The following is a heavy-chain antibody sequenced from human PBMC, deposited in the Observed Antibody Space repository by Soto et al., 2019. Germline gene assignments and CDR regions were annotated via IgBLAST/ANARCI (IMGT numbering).Heavy chain of an antibody. V-gene: IGHV5-51*01. CDR3: ARPSSQSPLFHYYRDV. J-gene: IGHJ6*03. Sequence: PGESLKISCKGSGYSFTSYWIGWVRQMPGKGLEWMGIIYPGDSDTRYSPSFQGQVTISADKSISTAYLQWSSLKASDTAMYYWARPSSQSPLFHYYRDVGGKGTRVTFP. CDR1: GYSFTSYW. CDR2: IYPGDSDT.